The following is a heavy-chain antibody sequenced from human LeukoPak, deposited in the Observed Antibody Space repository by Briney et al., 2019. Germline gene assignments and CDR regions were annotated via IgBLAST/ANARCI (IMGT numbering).Heavy chain of an antibody. CDR1: GFTVSSNY. Sequence: GGSLRLSCAASGFTVSSNYMSWVRQAPGKGLEWVSVIYSGGSTYYADSVKGRFTISRDNSKNTLYLQMNSLRAEDTAVYYCARMSYGGYYYGMDVWGQGTTVTVSS. V-gene: IGHV3-53*01. CDR2: IYSGGST. J-gene: IGHJ6*02. CDR3: ARMSYGGYYYGMDV. D-gene: IGHD4-17*01.